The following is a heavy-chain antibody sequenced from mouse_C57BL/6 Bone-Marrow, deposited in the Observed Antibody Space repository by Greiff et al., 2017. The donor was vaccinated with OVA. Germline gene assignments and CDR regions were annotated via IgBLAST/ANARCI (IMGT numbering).Heavy chain of an antibody. J-gene: IGHJ3*01. CDR2: IYPRSGNT. Sequence: QVQLKQSGAELARPGASVKLSCKASGYTFTSYGISWVKQRTGQGLEWIGEIYPRSGNTYYNEKFKGKATLTVDKSSSTAYMELRSLTSEDSAVYFCAREGGYPAWFAYWGQGTLVTVSA. D-gene: IGHD2-2*01. CDR3: AREGGYPAWFAY. V-gene: IGHV1-81*01. CDR1: GYTFTSYG.